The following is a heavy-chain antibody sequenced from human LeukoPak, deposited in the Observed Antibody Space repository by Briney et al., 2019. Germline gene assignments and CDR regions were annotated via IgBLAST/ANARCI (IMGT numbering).Heavy chain of an antibody. Sequence: GGSLRLSCAASGFTFSSNYMSWVRQAPGKGLEWVSVIYSGGSTYYADSVKGRFTISRDNSKNTLYLQMNSLRAEDTAVYYCARSTLWFGADYWGQGTLVTVSS. J-gene: IGHJ4*02. D-gene: IGHD3-10*01. CDR1: GFTFSSNY. CDR2: IYSGGST. CDR3: ARSTLWFGADY. V-gene: IGHV3-53*01.